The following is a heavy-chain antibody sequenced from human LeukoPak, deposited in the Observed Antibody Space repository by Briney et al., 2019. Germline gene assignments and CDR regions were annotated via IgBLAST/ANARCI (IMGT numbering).Heavy chain of an antibody. CDR3: ARVPGGDYASYFDY. J-gene: IGHJ4*02. CDR2: IKQDGSEK. Sequence: GGSLRLSCAASGFTFSSYWMSWVRQAPGKGLEWVANIKQDGSEKYYVDSVKGRFTISRDNAKNSLYLQMNSLRAEDTAVYYCARVPGGDYASYFDYWGQGTLVTVSS. CDR1: GFTFSSYW. D-gene: IGHD4-17*01. V-gene: IGHV3-7*03.